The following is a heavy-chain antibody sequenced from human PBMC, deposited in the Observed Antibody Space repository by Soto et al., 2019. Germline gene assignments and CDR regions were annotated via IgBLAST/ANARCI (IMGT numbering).Heavy chain of an antibody. CDR3: GRTCRSGGSCYLEY. Sequence: ASVKVSCRASGYNCLSFGISWVRQAPGQGLEWVGWVSVPSSGTSSAQNYQVRVTMTPDTSTSTAYLEVGSLRSDDTAVDYCGRTCRSGGSCYLEYWGEGTLVT. D-gene: IGHD2-15*01. V-gene: IGHV1-18*01. J-gene: IGHJ4*02. CDR1: GYNCLSFG. CDR2: VSVPSSGT.